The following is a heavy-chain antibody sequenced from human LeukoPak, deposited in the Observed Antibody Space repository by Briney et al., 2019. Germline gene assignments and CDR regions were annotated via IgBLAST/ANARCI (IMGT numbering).Heavy chain of an antibody. D-gene: IGHD2-15*01. CDR2: SIPIFGTA. CDR3: ARGRYCSGGSCYPAIDYYYGMDV. Sequence: SVRVSCKASGRIISSYAIGWVRQAPGQGLEWMGGSIPIFGTANYAQKFQGRVTITADESTSTAYMELSSLRSEDTAVYYCARGRYCSGGSCYPAIDYYYGMDVWGQGTTVTVSS. CDR1: GRIISSYA. J-gene: IGHJ6*02. V-gene: IGHV1-69*13.